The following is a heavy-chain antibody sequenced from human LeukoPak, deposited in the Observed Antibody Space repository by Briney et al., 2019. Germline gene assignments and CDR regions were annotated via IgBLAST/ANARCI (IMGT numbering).Heavy chain of an antibody. CDR3: ARARKNYYMDV. CDR1: GGSISSGDYY. Sequence: PSQTLSLTCTVSGGSISSGDYYWSWIRQPPGKGLEWIGYIYYSGSTYYNPSLKSRATISVDTSKNQFSLKLSSVTAADTAVYYCARARKNYYMDVWGKGTTVTVSS. J-gene: IGHJ6*03. V-gene: IGHV4-30-4*08. CDR2: IYYSGST.